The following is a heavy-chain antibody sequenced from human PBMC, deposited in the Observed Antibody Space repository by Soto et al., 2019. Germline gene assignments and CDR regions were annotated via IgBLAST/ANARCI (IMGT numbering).Heavy chain of an antibody. Sequence: SETLSLTCAFSGYNISSSNWWGWIRQPPGKGLEWIGYIYYSGTTYYNPSLKSRVTMSVDTSKNQFSLKLTSVTAVDTAVYYCARREIQGPIDYWGQGTLVTVSS. CDR1: GYNISSSNW. CDR2: IYYSGTT. D-gene: IGHD1-26*01. V-gene: IGHV4-28*01. J-gene: IGHJ4*02. CDR3: ARREIQGPIDY.